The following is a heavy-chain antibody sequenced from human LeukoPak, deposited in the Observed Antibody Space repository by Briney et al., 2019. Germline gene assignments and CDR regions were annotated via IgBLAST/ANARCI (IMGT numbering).Heavy chain of an antibody. J-gene: IGHJ5*02. CDR2: INPSGGST. V-gene: IGHV1-46*01. Sequence: WASVKVSCKASGYTFTSYDINWVRQATGQGLEWMGIINPSGGSTSYAQKFQGRVTMTRDMSTSTVYMELSSLRSEDTAVYYCARDRQRGIVVVTDNWFDPWGQGTLVTVSS. D-gene: IGHD3-22*01. CDR3: ARDRQRGIVVVTDNWFDP. CDR1: GYTFTSYD.